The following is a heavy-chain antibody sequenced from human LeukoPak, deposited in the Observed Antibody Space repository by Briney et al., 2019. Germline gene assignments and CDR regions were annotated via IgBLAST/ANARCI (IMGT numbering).Heavy chain of an antibody. D-gene: IGHD3-10*01. CDR3: ARGVRITMVRGGLTNWFDP. J-gene: IGHJ5*02. Sequence: VASVKVSCKASGYTFTGYYMHWVRQAPGQGLEWMGRINPNSGGTNYAQKFQGRVTMTRDTSISTAYMELSRLRSDDTAVYYCARGVRITMVRGGLTNWFDPWGQGTLVTVSS. CDR1: GYTFTGYY. V-gene: IGHV1-2*06. CDR2: INPNSGGT.